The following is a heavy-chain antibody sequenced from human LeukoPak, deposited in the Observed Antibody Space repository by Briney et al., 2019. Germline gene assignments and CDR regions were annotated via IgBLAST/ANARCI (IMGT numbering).Heavy chain of an antibody. CDR3: AREERVGATGIDY. J-gene: IGHJ4*02. V-gene: IGHV3-48*04. CDR2: ISSSSSTI. Sequence: GGSLRLSCAASGFTFSSYSMNWARRAPGRGREGVSYISSSSSTIYYADSVKGRFTISRDNAKNSLYLQMNSLRAEDTAVYYCAREERVGATGIDYWGQGTLVTVSS. CDR1: GFTFSSYS. D-gene: IGHD1-26*01.